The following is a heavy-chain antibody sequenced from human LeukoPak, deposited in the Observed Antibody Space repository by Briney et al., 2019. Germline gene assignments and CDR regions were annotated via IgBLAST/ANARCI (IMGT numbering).Heavy chain of an antibody. CDR1: GGSISSYY. J-gene: IGHJ3*02. Sequence: TSETLSLTCTVSGGSISSYYWSWIRQPPGKGLEWIGYIYYTGSTNYNPSLKSRVTISLDTSRNQFSLKLNSVTAADTAVYYCAKSNGYGLVDIWGQGTMVTVSS. CDR3: AKSNGYGLVDI. CDR2: IYYTGST. D-gene: IGHD3-10*01. V-gene: IGHV4-59*12.